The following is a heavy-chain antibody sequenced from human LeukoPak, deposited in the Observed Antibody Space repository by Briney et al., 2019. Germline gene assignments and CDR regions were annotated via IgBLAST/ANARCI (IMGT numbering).Heavy chain of an antibody. D-gene: IGHD6-13*01. CDR1: GVSISSYC. CDR3: ARGIGLAAAPSH. CDR2: IYDSGST. V-gene: IGHV4-59*01. Sequence: SETLSLTCTVPGVSISSYCWSWIRQPPGKGLEWLGYIYDSGSTNYNPSLKSRVTISVDTSKNQFSLKLSSVTAADTAVYYCARGIGLAAAPSHWGQGTLVTVSS. J-gene: IGHJ1*01.